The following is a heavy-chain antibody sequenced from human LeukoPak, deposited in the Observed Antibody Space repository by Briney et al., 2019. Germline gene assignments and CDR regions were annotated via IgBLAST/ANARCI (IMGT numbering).Heavy chain of an antibody. J-gene: IGHJ5*02. CDR2: IKQDGSEK. CDR3: AGGYSSSWYGWFDP. V-gene: IGHV3-7*01. CDR1: GFTFSGYW. D-gene: IGHD6-13*01. Sequence: GGSLRLSCVASGFTFSGYWMSWVRQAPGKGLEWVANIKQDGSEKYYVDSVKGRFTITRDNAKKSVYLQMNSLRVEDTAVYYCAGGYSSSWYGWFDPWGQGTLVTVSS.